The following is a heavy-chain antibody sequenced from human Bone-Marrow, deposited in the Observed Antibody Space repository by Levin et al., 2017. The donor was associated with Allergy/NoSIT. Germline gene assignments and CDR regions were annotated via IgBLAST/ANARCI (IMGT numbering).Heavy chain of an antibody. Sequence: PGGSLRLSCAASGLRFDDYAMHWVRQTPGGGLEWVSGINWNGKTTVYGDSVKGRFTISRDNAKNSLYLEMDSLRPEDTALYYCARGDHCSSASCYLILGGLDTWGQGTQVTVSA. V-gene: IGHV3-9*01. CDR3: ARGDHCSSASCYLILGGLDT. D-gene: IGHD2-2*01. CDR1: GLRFDDYA. J-gene: IGHJ5*02. CDR2: INWNGKTT.